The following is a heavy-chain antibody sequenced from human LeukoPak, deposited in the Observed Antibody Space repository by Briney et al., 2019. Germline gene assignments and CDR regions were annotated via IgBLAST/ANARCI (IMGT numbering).Heavy chain of an antibody. Sequence: GGSLRLSCAASGFTVSSSYMNWVRQAPGKGLEWVSLIYGGGSTYYADSVKGRFTISRDNSKNTLYLQMNSLRAEDTAVYYCAKAAGETFDYWGQGTLVTVSS. V-gene: IGHV3-53*05. CDR3: AKAAGETFDY. CDR1: GFTVSSSY. J-gene: IGHJ4*02. CDR2: IYGGGST.